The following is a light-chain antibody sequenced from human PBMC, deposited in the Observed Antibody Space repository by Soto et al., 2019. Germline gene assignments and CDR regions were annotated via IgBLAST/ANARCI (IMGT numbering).Light chain of an antibody. V-gene: IGLV2-23*02. Sequence: QSVLTQPASVSGSPGQSITIPCTGTSGDVGNFDLVSLYQQHPGKAPKLIIYEVNKRPSAVSNRFSGSKSDNTASLTISGLQSEDEADNDCCSYAGSRTHVFGTGTTVTV. J-gene: IGLJ1*01. CDR3: CSYAGSRTHV. CDR1: SGDVGNFDL. CDR2: EVN.